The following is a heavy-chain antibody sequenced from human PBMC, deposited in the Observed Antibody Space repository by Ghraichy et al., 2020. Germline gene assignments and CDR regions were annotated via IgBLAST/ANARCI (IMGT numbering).Heavy chain of an antibody. Sequence: GGSLRLSCAAFGFTFGAHAMNWVRQSPGKGLEWISFITGNSDTINYADSVKGRFTISRDNAKNSLYLQMDSLRAEDTAVYYCARVRYYASGTSEAYFDYWGQGTLVTVSS. D-gene: IGHD3-10*01. CDR1: GFTFGAHA. J-gene: IGHJ4*02. CDR2: ITGNSDTI. CDR3: ARVRYYASGTSEAYFDY. V-gene: IGHV3-48*01.